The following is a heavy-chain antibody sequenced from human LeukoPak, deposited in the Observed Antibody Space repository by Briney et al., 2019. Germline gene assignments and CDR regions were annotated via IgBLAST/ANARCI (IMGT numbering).Heavy chain of an antibody. D-gene: IGHD1-26*01. V-gene: IGHV4-59*01. J-gene: IGHJ6*04. CDR1: GGSISSYY. CDR3: ARDRSLADV. CDR2: IFYSGST. Sequence: PSETLSLTCTVSGGSISSYYWSWIRQPPGKALEWIGNIFYSGSTNYNPSLKSRVTISVDTSKNQFSLKLSSVTAADTAVYYCARDRSLADVWGKGTTVTVSS.